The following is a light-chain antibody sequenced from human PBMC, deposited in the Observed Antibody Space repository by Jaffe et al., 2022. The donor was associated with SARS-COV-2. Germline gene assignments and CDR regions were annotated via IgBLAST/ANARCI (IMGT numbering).Light chain of an antibody. J-gene: IGLJ3*02. V-gene: IGLV6-57*01. CDR1: SGSIASNY. CDR3: QSYDNNNHWV. Sequence: NFMLTQPHSVSESPGKTVTISCTRSSGSIASNYVQWYQQRPGSSPTTVIYEDNQRPSGVPDRFSGSIDSSSNSASLTISGLKTEDEADYYCQSYDNNNHWVFGGGTKLTVL. CDR2: EDN.